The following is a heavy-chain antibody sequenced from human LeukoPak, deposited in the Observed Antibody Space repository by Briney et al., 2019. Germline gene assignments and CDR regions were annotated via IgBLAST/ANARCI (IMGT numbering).Heavy chain of an antibody. Sequence: SETLSLTCTVSGGSVTSGGFNWAWLRQPPGKGPEWIATIYYTGSTYYNPSLQSRLTISIDTSKNEFSLRLTSVTATDTAVYHCARHSGSVSVSRPFDPWGQGILVTVSS. CDR2: IYYTGST. CDR3: ARHSGSVSVSRPFDP. CDR1: GGSVTSGGFN. D-gene: IGHD3-10*01. V-gene: IGHV4-39*01. J-gene: IGHJ5*02.